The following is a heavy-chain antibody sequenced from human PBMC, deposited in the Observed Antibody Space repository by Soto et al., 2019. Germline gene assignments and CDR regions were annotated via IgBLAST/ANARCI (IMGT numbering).Heavy chain of an antibody. CDR1: GFTFSSYS. CDR2: ISSSSSYI. D-gene: IGHD2-15*01. CDR3: ARDICSGGSYYSFFDY. Sequence: GGSLRLSCAASGFTFSSYSMNWVRQAPGKGLEWVSSISSSSSYIYYADSVKGRFTISRDNAKNSLYLQMNSLRAEDTAVYYCARDICSGGSYYSFFDYWGQGTLVTVSS. J-gene: IGHJ4*02. V-gene: IGHV3-21*01.